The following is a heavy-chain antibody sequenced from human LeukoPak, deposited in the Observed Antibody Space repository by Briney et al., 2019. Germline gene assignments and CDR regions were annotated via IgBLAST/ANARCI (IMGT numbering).Heavy chain of an antibody. CDR1: GYTFTAYY. V-gene: IGHV1-2*02. CDR2: IDPKSGGT. J-gene: IGHJ4*02. CDR3: ASEAFCAGGSCYLHRVAS. D-gene: IGHD2-15*01. Sequence: ASVKVSCKTSGYTFTAYYLHWVRQAPGRGLEWMGWIDPKSGGTKYAQKFQGRVTITRDTAIGTVYMELRSLIPDDSAVYYCASEAFCAGGSCYLHRVASWGPGTLVTVSS.